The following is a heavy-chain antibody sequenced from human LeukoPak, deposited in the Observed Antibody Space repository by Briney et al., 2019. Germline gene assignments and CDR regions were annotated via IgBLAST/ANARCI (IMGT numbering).Heavy chain of an antibody. CDR1: GFTFSSYA. J-gene: IGHJ4*02. V-gene: IGHV3-30*04. Sequence: PGGSLRLSCAASGFTFSSYAMHWVRQAPGKGLEWVAVISYDGSNKYYADSVKGRFTISRDNSKNTLYLQMNSLRAEDTAVYYCARDQRITMVRGVISTRPFDYGGQGTLVTVSS. CDR3: ARDQRITMVRGVISTRPFDY. CDR2: ISYDGSNK. D-gene: IGHD3-10*01.